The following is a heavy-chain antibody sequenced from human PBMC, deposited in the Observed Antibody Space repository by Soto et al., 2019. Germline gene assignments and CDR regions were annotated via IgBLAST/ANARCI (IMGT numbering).Heavy chain of an antibody. CDR2: INHSGST. Sequence: SETLSLTCAVYGGSFSGYYWSWIRQPPGKGLEWIGEINHSGSTNYNPSLKSRVTISVDTSKNQFYLKLSSVTAADTAVYYCARGHYEYCSSTSCHPFDYWGQGTLVTVSS. D-gene: IGHD2-2*01. CDR3: ARGHYEYCSSTSCHPFDY. V-gene: IGHV4-34*01. J-gene: IGHJ4*02. CDR1: GGSFSGYY.